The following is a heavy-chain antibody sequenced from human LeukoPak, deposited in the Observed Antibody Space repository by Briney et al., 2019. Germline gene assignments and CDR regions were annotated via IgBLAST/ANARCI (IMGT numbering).Heavy chain of an antibody. Sequence: ASVKVSCKASGYTFTSYGIRWVRQAPGQGLEWMGWISAYNGNTNYAQKLQGRVTMTTDTSTSTAYMGLRSLRSDDTAVYYCARTLSSNPYDAFGMWGQGTMVTVSS. CDR2: ISAYNGNT. D-gene: IGHD4-11*01. CDR3: ARTLSSNPYDAFGM. CDR1: GYTFTSYG. J-gene: IGHJ3*02. V-gene: IGHV1-18*01.